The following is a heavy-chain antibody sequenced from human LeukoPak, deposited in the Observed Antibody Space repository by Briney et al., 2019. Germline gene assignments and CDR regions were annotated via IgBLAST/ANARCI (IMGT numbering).Heavy chain of an antibody. CDR1: GFTFSDYA. Sequence: GGSLRLSCAASGFTFSDYAMSWVRQAPGKGLEWVSSISGSGNFTYYADSVKGRFTISRDNSKNTLYLQMNSLRAEDTAVYYCAKAQYSSGWHGEFDYWGQGTLVTVSS. CDR3: AKAQYSSGWHGEFDY. J-gene: IGHJ4*02. CDR2: ISGSGNFT. D-gene: IGHD6-19*01. V-gene: IGHV3-23*01.